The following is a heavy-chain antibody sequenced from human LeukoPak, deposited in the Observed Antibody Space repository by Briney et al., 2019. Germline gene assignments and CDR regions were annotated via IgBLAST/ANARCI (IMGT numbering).Heavy chain of an antibody. Sequence: GGSLRLSCAASGFTFSSYGMHWVRQAPGKGLEWVAVIWYDGSNKYYANSVKGRFTISRDNSKNTLYLQMNSLRAEDTAVYYCARERGWRGFDYWGQGTLVTVSS. V-gene: IGHV3-33*01. J-gene: IGHJ4*02. D-gene: IGHD6-19*01. CDR2: IWYDGSNK. CDR3: ARERGWRGFDY. CDR1: GFTFSSYG.